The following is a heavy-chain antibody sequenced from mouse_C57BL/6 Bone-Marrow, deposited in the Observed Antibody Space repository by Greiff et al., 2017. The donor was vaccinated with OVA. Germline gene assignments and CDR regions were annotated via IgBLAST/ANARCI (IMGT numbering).Heavy chain of an antibody. J-gene: IGHJ4*01. CDR2: IDPETGGT. CDR3: TRDAYYYAMDY. Sequence: QVQLQQSGAELVRPGASVTLSCKASGYTFTDYEMHWVKQTPVHGLEWIGAIDPETGGTAYNQKFKGKAILTADKSSSTAYMALRSLTSEDSAVYYCTRDAYYYAMDYWGQGTSVTVSS. V-gene: IGHV1-15*01. CDR1: GYTFTDYE.